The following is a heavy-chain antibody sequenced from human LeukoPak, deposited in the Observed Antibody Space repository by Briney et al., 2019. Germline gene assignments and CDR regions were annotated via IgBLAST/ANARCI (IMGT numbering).Heavy chain of an antibody. V-gene: IGHV4-39*07. J-gene: IGHJ5*02. CDR2: IYYSGTT. CDR3: ARAPTYYYGSGSYAPYNWFDP. D-gene: IGHD3-10*01. Sequence: SETLSLTCTVSGGSISSSSYYWGWIRQPPGKGLEWIGTIYYSGTTYYNPSLKSRVTISVDTSKNQFSLMLSSVTAADTAVYYCARAPTYYYGSGSYAPYNWFDPWGQGTLVTVSS. CDR1: GGSISSSSYY.